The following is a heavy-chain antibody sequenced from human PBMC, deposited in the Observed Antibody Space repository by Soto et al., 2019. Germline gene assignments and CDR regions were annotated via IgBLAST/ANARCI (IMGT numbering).Heavy chain of an antibody. J-gene: IGHJ4*02. CDR3: ARFAYYYDSSGYYRYYFDY. CDR1: GYSFTSYW. CDR2: IYPGDSYT. D-gene: IGHD3-22*01. V-gene: IGHV5-51*01. Sequence: GESLKISCKGSGYSFTSYWIGWVRQMPGKGLEWMGIIYPGDSYTNYSPSFQGHVTISADKSISTAYLQWSSLKASDTAMYYCARFAYYYDSSGYYRYYFDYWGQGTLVTVSS.